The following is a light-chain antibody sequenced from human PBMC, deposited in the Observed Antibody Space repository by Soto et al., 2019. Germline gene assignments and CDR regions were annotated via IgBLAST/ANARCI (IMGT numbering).Light chain of an antibody. CDR3: QQYYSNPIT. CDR1: QSVLYSSNNKNY. V-gene: IGKV4-1*01. CDR2: WAS. Sequence: DIVMTQSPDSLAVPLGERAAINCKSSQSVLYSSNNKNYLAWYQQKPGQPPKLVIYWASTRESGVPDRFSGSGSGTDFTLTISSLQAEDVAVYYCQQYYSNPITFGQGTRLEI. J-gene: IGKJ5*01.